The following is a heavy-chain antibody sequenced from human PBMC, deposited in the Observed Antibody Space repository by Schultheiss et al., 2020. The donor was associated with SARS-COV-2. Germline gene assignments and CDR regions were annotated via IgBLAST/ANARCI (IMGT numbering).Heavy chain of an antibody. Sequence: SQTLSLTCTVSGGSISSYYWSWIRQPPGKGLEWIGYIYYSGSTNYNPSLKSRVTISVDKSKNQFSLKLSSVTAADTAVYYCAGGPTVTISYYYYGMDVWGQGTTVTVSS. J-gene: IGHJ6*02. V-gene: IGHV4-59*01. CDR2: IYYSGST. D-gene: IGHD4-11*01. CDR1: GGSISSYY. CDR3: AGGPTVTISYYYYGMDV.